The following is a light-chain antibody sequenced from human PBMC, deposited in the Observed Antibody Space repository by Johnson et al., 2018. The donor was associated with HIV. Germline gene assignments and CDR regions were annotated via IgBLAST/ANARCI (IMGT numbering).Light chain of an antibody. J-gene: IGLJ1*01. CDR2: DNN. CDR1: ICDIGNNY. CDR3: GTWDSSLSSGNV. Sequence: QSVLTQPPSVSAAPGQKVTISCSGSICDIGNNYVSCHQQLPGTAPKLLIYDNNKRPSGIPDRISGSKSGTSATLGITGLQPGDEADYYCGTWDSSLSSGNVFGTGTKFTVL. V-gene: IGLV1-51*01.